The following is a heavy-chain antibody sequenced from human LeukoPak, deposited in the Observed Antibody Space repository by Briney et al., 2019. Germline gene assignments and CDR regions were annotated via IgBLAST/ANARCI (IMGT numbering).Heavy chain of an antibody. V-gene: IGHV4-39*01. CDR3: ARHADSGFGELAFNY. D-gene: IGHD3-10*01. J-gene: IGHJ4*02. CDR1: GGSISSSNYY. CDR2: IYYGRST. Sequence: SETLSLTCSVSGGSISSSNYYWGWIRQPPGKGLDWTGSIYYGRSTYYNPSLTRRVTISVDTSKNQFSLKLSSVTAADTAVYYCARHADSGFGELAFNYWGRGTLVTVSS.